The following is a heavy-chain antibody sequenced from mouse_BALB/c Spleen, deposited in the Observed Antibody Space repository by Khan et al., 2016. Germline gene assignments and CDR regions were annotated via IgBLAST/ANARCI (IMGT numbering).Heavy chain of an antibody. CDR1: GFSLTSYG. J-gene: IGHJ4*01. D-gene: IGHD1-2*01. Sequence: QVQLKESGPGLVAPSQSLSITCTVSGFSLTSYGVHWVRQPPGKGLEWLGAIWAGGSTNYNSALMSSMSIRKDNSKSQVFLKMNSLQTDDTAMYYCARAHYYGYAMDYWGQGTSVTVSS. CDR2: IWAGGST. V-gene: IGHV2-9*02. CDR3: ARAHYYGYAMDY.